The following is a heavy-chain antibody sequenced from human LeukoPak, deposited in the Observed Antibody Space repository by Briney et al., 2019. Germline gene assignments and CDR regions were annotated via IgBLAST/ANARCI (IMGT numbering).Heavy chain of an antibody. CDR3: AREGYDFWSGYVVKYGMDV. CDR2: IYYSGST. D-gene: IGHD3-3*01. Sequence: SETLSLTCTVSGGSISSSSYYWGWIRQPPGKGLEWIGSIYYSGSTYYNPSLKSRVTISVDTSKNQFSLKLSSVTAADTAVYYCAREGYDFWSGYVVKYGMDVWGQGTLVTVSS. V-gene: IGHV4-39*02. J-gene: IGHJ6*02. CDR1: GGSISSSSYY.